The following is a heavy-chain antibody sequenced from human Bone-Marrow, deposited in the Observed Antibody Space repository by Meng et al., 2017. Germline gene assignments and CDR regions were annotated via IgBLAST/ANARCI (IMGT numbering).Heavy chain of an antibody. CDR1: GFTFSTYE. CDR3: ARDPRGSFDF. Sequence: GESLKISCVASGFTFSTYEMDWVRQAPGKGLEWVSYINPSSEVIAYAGSVKGRFTISRDNAKKSLYLQMSSLRVEDTAIYYCARDPRGSFDFLGQGTLVTVSS. J-gene: IGHJ4*02. D-gene: IGHD3-16*01. CDR2: INPSSEVI. V-gene: IGHV3-21*05.